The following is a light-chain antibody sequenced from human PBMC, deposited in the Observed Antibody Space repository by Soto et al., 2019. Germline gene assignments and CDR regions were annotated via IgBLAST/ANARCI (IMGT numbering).Light chain of an antibody. CDR1: KLVGSS. CDR3: QKYNNWPVT. Sequence: EIFLPHSPDTLSLSPVEISSLSVVASKLVGSSMAWYHQKPGQPPRLLIYGASTRAAGVPARFSGSGSGTEFTLTISSLQSEDSAVYYCQKYNNWPVTCGGGTTGAIK. CDR2: GAS. V-gene: IGKV3-15*01. J-gene: IGKJ4*01.